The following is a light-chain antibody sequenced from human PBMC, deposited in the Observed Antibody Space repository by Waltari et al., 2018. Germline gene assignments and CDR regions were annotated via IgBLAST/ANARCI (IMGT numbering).Light chain of an antibody. CDR1: QSVGTN. J-gene: IGKJ1*01. CDR3: QQYHNWPPWA. CDR2: GAS. Sequence: DIVMTQSPATLSVPPGERAPLSCRASQSVGTNLAWYQQRPGQAPRLLLYGASSRATGIPARFSGSGSGTDFTLTINSLQPEDFALYYCQQYHNWPPWAFGQGTKVEIK. V-gene: IGKV3-15*01.